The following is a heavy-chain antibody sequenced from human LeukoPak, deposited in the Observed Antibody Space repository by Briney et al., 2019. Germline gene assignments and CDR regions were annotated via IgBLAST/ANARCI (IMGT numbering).Heavy chain of an antibody. Sequence: GGSLRLSCAASGFTFSSFEMNWVRQAPGKGLEWISYISSAGTIYYADSVRGRFTISRDNAKNSLYLQMNSLRAEDTAVYYCASGRTAGYYWGQGTLVTVSS. CDR2: ISSAGTI. D-gene: IGHD6-13*01. J-gene: IGHJ4*02. CDR1: GFTFSSFE. CDR3: ASGRTAGYY. V-gene: IGHV3-48*03.